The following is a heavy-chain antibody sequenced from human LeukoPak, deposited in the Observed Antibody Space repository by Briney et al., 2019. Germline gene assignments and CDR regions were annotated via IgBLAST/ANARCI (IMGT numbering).Heavy chain of an antibody. CDR3: ARDRRTLVRGIIHINTDY. Sequence: SETLSLTCTVSGYSISSGYYWGCIRQPPGKGLEWIGSIYHSVSTSDNPSLKSRLTISVDTSKNQFSLKLSSVTAADTAVYYCARDRRTLVRGIIHINTDYWGQGTLVTVSS. D-gene: IGHD3-10*01. CDR1: GYSISSGYY. V-gene: IGHV4-38-2*02. CDR2: IYHSVST. J-gene: IGHJ4*02.